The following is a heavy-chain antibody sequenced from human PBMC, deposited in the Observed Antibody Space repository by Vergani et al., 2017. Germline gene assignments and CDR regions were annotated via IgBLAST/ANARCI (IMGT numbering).Heavy chain of an antibody. CDR2: INTNIGNP. CDR1: GYTFTSYA. Sequence: QVQLVQSGSELKKPGASVKVSCKASGYTFTSYAMNWVRQAPGQGLEWMGWINTNIGNPTYAQGFTGRFVFSLDTSVSTTYLRVSSLKTEDTAVYYCARGRRGSETLPYDYCYSMDVWGQGTTVTVSS. CDR3: ARGRRGSETLPYDYCYSMDV. D-gene: IGHD3-10*01. V-gene: IGHV7-4-1*02. J-gene: IGHJ6*02.